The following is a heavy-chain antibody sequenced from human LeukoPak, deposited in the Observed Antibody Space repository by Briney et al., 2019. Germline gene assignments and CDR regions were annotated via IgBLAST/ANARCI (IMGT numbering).Heavy chain of an antibody. J-gene: IGHJ4*02. D-gene: IGHD2-2*01. CDR2: IYTSGST. CDR1: GGSISSGSYY. CDR3: ARGAMRGGDY. Sequence: PSQTLSLTCTVSGGSISSGSYYWSWIRQPAGKGLEWIGRIYTSGSTNYNPSLKSRVTISVDTSKNQFSLKLSSVTAADTAVYYCARGAMRGGDYWGQGTLVTVSS. V-gene: IGHV4-61*02.